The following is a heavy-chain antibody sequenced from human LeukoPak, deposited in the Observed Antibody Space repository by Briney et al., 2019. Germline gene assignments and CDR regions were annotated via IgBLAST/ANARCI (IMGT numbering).Heavy chain of an antibody. CDR2: IYYSGST. Sequence: SETLSLTCAVSGYSISSGYYWGWIRQPPGKGLEWIGSIYYSGSTYYNPSLKSRVTISVDTSKNQFSLKLSSVTAADTAVYYCARHPDCSGGSCYSLYYFDYWGQGTLVTVSS. CDR3: ARHPDCSGGSCYSLYYFDY. CDR1: GYSISSGYY. V-gene: IGHV4-38-2*01. J-gene: IGHJ4*02. D-gene: IGHD2-15*01.